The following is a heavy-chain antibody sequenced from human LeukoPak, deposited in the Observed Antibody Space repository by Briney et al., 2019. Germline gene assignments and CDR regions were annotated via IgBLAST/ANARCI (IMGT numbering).Heavy chain of an antibody. CDR3: AREGVEMATAFDY. Sequence: GGSLRLSCAASGFTLSGYWMSWVRQAPGKGLEWVAVIWYDGSNKYYADSVKGRFTISRDNSKNTLYLQMNSLRAEDTAVYYCAREGVEMATAFDYWGQGTLVTVSS. V-gene: IGHV3-33*08. D-gene: IGHD5-24*01. CDR1: GFTLSGYW. J-gene: IGHJ4*02. CDR2: IWYDGSNK.